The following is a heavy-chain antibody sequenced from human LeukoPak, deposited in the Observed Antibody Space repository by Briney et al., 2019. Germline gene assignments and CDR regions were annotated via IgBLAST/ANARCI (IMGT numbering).Heavy chain of an antibody. CDR2: IYYVGTT. J-gene: IGHJ5*02. D-gene: IGHD1-1*01. Sequence: SETLSLTCTVSGGSISSSNYYWGWIRQPPGQGLEWIGSIYYVGTTYYNPSLKSRVTISVDTSKNQFSLKLSSVTAADTAVYYCARDSTGTTGNWFDPWGQGTLVTVSS. V-gene: IGHV4-39*07. CDR3: ARDSTGTTGNWFDP. CDR1: GGSISSSNYY.